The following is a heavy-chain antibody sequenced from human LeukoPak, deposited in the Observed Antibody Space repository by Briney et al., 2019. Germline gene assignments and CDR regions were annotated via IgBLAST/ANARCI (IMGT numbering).Heavy chain of an antibody. CDR1: GFTFSSYS. V-gene: IGHV3-48*02. CDR2: ISSSSSTI. D-gene: IGHD6-13*01. Sequence: GGSLRLSCAASGFTFSSYSMNWVRQAPGKGLEWVSYISSSSSTIYYADSVKGRFTISRDNAKNSPYLQMNSLRDEDTAVYYCATEYSSSWYYFDYWGQGTLVTVSS. CDR3: ATEYSSSWYYFDY. J-gene: IGHJ4*02.